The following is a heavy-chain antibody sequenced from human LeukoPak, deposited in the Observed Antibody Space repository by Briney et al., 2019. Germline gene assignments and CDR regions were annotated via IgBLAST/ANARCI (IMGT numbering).Heavy chain of an antibody. V-gene: IGHV3-48*03. Sequence: GGSLRLSCAASGFTFSSYAMNWVRQAPGKGLEWVSYISSSGSTIYYADSVKGRFTISRDNAKNSLYLQMNSLRAEDTAVYYCARGERRNGPFDYWGQGTLVTVSS. J-gene: IGHJ4*02. D-gene: IGHD1-1*01. CDR1: GFTFSSYA. CDR2: ISSSGSTI. CDR3: ARGERRNGPFDY.